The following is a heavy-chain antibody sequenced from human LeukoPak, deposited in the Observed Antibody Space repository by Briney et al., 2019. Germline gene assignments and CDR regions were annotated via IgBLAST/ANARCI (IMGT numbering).Heavy chain of an antibody. D-gene: IGHD7-27*01. CDR2: TRYRSTWMT. Sequence: QTLSLTCAISGDSVSSKSVSWSWIRQSPSGGLEFLGRTRYRSTWMTFYSLSVQSRMTINADTSRNHVSLRLNSVTPEDTALYYCVRDFNWGFDYWGQGTLVTVSS. J-gene: IGHJ4*02. CDR3: VRDFNWGFDY. CDR1: GDSVSSKSVS. V-gene: IGHV6-1*01.